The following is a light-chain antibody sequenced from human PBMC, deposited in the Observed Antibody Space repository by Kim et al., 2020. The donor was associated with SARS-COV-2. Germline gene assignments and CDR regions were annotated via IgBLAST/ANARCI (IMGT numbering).Light chain of an antibody. CDR1: STEVGSYNI. CDR3: CSYAGSRV. Sequence: PGQSITISCTGTSTEVGSYNIVSWYQQHPGKAPKLMIYEVSKRPSGVSNRFSGSKSGNTASLTISGLQAEDEADYYCCSYAGSRVFGGGTQLTVL. V-gene: IGLV2-23*02. J-gene: IGLJ2*01. CDR2: EVS.